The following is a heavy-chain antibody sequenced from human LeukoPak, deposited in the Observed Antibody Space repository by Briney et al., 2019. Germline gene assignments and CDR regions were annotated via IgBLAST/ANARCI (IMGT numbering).Heavy chain of an antibody. V-gene: IGHV4-61*02. CDR1: GGSISSGSYY. CDR3: ARGGYYPLDY. Sequence: SETLSLTCTVSGGSISSGSYYWSWIRQPAGKGLEWIGRIYTSGSTNYNPSLKSRVTISVDTSKNQFSLKLSSVTAADAAVYYCARGGYYPLDYWGQGTLVTVSS. D-gene: IGHD5-18*01. J-gene: IGHJ4*02. CDR2: IYTSGST.